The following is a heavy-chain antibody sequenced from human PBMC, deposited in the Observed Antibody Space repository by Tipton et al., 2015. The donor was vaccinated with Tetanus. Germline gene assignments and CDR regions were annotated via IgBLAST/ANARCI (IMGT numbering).Heavy chain of an antibody. J-gene: IGHJ4*02. CDR1: GFTFDDYA. CDR3: AREADCSGGSCFSGDFDT. Sequence: SLRLSCAASGFTFDDYAMHWVRQAPGKGLEWVSGISWNSGNIGYADSVKGRFTISRDNSKNTLYLQMNSLRAEDTALYYCAREADCSGGSCFSGDFDTWGQGTQVTVSS. CDR2: ISWNSGNI. D-gene: IGHD2-15*01. V-gene: IGHV3-9*01.